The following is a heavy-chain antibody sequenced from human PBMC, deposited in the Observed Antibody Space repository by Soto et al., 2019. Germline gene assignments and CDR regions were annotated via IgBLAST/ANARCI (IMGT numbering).Heavy chain of an antibody. V-gene: IGHV1-69*06. J-gene: IGHJ6*02. CDR2: IIPIFGTA. CDR1: GGTFGSYA. D-gene: IGHD1-26*01. Sequence: QVQLVQSGAEVKKPGSSVKVSCKASGGTFGSYAISWVRQAPGQGLEWMGGIIPIFGTANYAQKFQGRVTITAEKSTSPVYMELSSLRSEDTAVYYCARIVGARRFIYYCYGMDVWGQGTTVTVSS. CDR3: ARIVGARRFIYYCYGMDV.